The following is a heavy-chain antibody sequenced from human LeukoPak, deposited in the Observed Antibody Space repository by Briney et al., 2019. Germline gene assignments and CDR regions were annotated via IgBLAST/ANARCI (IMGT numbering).Heavy chain of an antibody. CDR1: GGSITSYY. CDR2: IYYSGST. Sequence: SETLSLTCTVSGGSITSYYWSWIRQPPGKGLEWIGYIYYSGSTNYNPSLKSRVTVSVDTSNNQFSLKLSSVTAADTAAYYCARGGGLIFDYWGQGTLVTVSS. J-gene: IGHJ4*02. V-gene: IGHV4-59*01. CDR3: ARGGGLIFDY. D-gene: IGHD2-8*01.